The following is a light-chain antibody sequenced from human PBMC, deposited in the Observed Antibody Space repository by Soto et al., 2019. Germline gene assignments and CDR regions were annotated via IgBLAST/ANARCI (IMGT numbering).Light chain of an antibody. CDR1: SSNIGAGYD. J-gene: IGLJ2*01. CDR3: QSQATSLSAVV. Sequence: QSVLTQPPSVSGAPGQRVTISCTGSSSNIGAGYDVHWYQQLPGTAPKLLIFGNTNRPSGVPDRFSGSKSGTSASLAITGLQAEDEADYNCQSQATSLSAVVFGGGTKLTVL. CDR2: GNT. V-gene: IGLV1-40*01.